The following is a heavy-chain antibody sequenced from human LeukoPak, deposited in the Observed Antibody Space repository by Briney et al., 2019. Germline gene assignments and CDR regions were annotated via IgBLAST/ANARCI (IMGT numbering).Heavy chain of an antibody. D-gene: IGHD5-24*01. V-gene: IGHV3-21*01. CDR3: ARDRWLEGFDY. J-gene: IGHJ4*02. CDR1: GFTFSSYS. CDR2: ISSSSSYI. Sequence: GGSLRLSCAASGFTFSSYSMNWVRQAPGKGLEWVSSISSSSSYIYYADSVKGRFTISRDNAKNSLYLQMNSLRAEDTAVYYCARDRWLEGFDYWGQGTLVTVFS.